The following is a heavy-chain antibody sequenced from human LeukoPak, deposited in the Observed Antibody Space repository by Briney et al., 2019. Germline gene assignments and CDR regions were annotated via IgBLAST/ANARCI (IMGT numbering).Heavy chain of an antibody. CDR3: ARDYYGSGSYPLADY. CDR1: GGSISPYY. V-gene: IGHV4-59*12. CDR2: VYYSGST. Sequence: SETLSLTCTVSGGSISPYYWSWIRQPPGKGLEWIGYVYYSGSTNYNPSLKSRVTISVDTSKSQFSLKLTSVTAADTAVYYCARDYYGSGSYPLADYWGQGTLVTVSS. J-gene: IGHJ4*02. D-gene: IGHD3-10*01.